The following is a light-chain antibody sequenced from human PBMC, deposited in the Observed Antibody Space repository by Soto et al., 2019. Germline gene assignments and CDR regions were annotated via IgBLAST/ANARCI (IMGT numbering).Light chain of an antibody. V-gene: IGKV1-5*01. CDR1: QSISRW. CDR2: DAS. Sequence: DIQMTQSPSTLSASVGDRVTITCRASQSISRWLDWYQQKPGKAPKLLIYDASSLKSGVPSRFSGSGSGTDFTLTISSLQPDDFATYYCQHYNSYLTFGGGTKVDIK. CDR3: QHYNSYLT. J-gene: IGKJ4*01.